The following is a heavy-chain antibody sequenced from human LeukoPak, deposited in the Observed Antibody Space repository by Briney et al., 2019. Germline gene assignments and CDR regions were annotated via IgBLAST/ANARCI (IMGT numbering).Heavy chain of an antibody. J-gene: IGHJ4*02. CDR3: ARDRTFGTDY. D-gene: IGHD3-16*01. CDR1: SGSINTYY. CDR2: IYYSGNT. V-gene: IGHV4-59*12. Sequence: SETLSLTCTVSSGSINTYYWTWIRQPPGKGLEWIGYIYYSGNTNYSPSLKSRVTISVDTSKNQFSLKLSSMTAADTALYYCARDRTFGTDYWGQGTLVTVSS.